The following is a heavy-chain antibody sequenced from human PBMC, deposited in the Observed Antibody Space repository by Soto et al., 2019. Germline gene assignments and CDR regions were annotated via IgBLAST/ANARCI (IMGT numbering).Heavy chain of an antibody. V-gene: IGHV6-1*01. D-gene: IGHD6-19*01. J-gene: IGHJ6*02. Sequence: SQTLSLTCAISGDSVSSNSAACNWIRQSPSRGLEWLGRTCYGSKGYNDYAGSVKSRKTINPDTSKNQFSLQLKSVTPEDTAVDYCARGGSGSGGYRYYYCYGMDVWGQGTTVTVSS. CDR2: TCYGSKGYN. CDR3: ARGGSGSGGYRYYYCYGMDV. CDR1: GDSVSSNSAA.